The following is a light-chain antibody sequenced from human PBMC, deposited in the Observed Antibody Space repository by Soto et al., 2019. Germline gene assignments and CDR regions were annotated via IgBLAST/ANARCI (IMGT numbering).Light chain of an antibody. J-gene: IGKJ4*01. Sequence: DIRMTQSPSSLSASVGDTVTITCRASHIINNWLAWYQQIAGKAPKLLIYTASTLQTGVPSRFSGSGSGTDFTLTISSLQPEDFATYYCQQSFSPLTFGGGTPQLTFGGGTKVDIK. CDR1: HIINNW. V-gene: IGKV1-39*01. CDR3: QQSFSPLTFGGGTPQLT. CDR2: TAS.